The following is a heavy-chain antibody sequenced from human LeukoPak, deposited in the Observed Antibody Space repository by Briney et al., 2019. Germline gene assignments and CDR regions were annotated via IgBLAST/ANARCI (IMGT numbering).Heavy chain of an antibody. CDR3: AKSDHGFWTGYKR. J-gene: IGHJ4*02. CDR2: ITASGDST. Sequence: GGSLRLSCAASGFTFTSSAMFWVRQAPGKGLEWVSAITASGDSTYYVDSVKGRFTISRDNSKNTLYLQMNSPRADDTAVYYCAKSDHGFWTGYKRWGQGTLVTVSS. V-gene: IGHV3-23*01. D-gene: IGHD3/OR15-3a*01. CDR1: GFTFTSSA.